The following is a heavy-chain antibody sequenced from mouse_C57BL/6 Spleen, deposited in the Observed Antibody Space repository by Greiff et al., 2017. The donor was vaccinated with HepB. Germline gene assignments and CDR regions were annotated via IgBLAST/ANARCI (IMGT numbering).Heavy chain of an antibody. CDR2: IYPRDGST. CDR3: ARRWITTVVAPYYVDY. V-gene: IGHV1-85*01. D-gene: IGHD1-1*01. Sequence: QVQLQQSGPELVKPGASVKLSCKASGYTFTSYDINWVKQRPGQGLEWIGWIYPRDGSTKYNEKFKGKATLTVDTSSSTAYMELHSLTSEDSAVYFCARRWITTVVAPYYVDYWGQGTTLTVSS. J-gene: IGHJ2*01. CDR1: GYTFTSYD.